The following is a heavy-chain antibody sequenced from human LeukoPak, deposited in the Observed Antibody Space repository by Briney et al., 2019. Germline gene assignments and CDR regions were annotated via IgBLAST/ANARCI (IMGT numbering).Heavy chain of an antibody. D-gene: IGHD3-10*01. V-gene: IGHV3-23*01. J-gene: IGHJ4*02. CDR3: ARELFDFDY. Sequence: GGSLRLSCAPSGFTFDNFAMTWVRQAPGKGLEWVSEITGSGGSTYYADSVKGRFTISRDNSKNTLYLQMNSLRAEDTAIYYCARELFDFDYWRQGTLVTVSS. CDR1: GFTFDNFA. CDR2: ITGSGGST.